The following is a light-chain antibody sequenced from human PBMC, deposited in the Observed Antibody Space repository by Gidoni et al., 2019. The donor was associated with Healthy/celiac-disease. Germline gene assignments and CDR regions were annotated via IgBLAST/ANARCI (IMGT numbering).Light chain of an antibody. V-gene: IGKV1-33*01. CDR2: DAS. Sequence: DTQMNQSPSSLSASVGDRVTITCQASQDISNYLNWYQQKPGKAPKLLIYDASKLETGVPSRFSGSGSGTDFTFTISSLQPEDIATYYCQQYDTLPLTFGGGTKVEIK. J-gene: IGKJ4*01. CDR3: QQYDTLPLT. CDR1: QDISNY.